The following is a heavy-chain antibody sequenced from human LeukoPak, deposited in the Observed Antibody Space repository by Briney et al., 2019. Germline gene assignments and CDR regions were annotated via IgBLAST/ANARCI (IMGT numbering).Heavy chain of an antibody. Sequence: GASVKVSCKASGYTFTGYYMHWVRQAPGQGLEWMGWINPNSGGTNYPQKFQGRVTMTRDTSISTAYMELSRLRSDDTAVYYCARETPYILTGYHALFDYWGQGTLVTVSS. D-gene: IGHD3-9*01. V-gene: IGHV1-2*02. J-gene: IGHJ4*02. CDR3: ARETPYILTGYHALFDY. CDR1: GYTFTGYY. CDR2: INPNSGGT.